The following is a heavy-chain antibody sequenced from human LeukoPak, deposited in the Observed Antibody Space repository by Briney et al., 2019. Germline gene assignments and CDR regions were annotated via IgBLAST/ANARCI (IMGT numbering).Heavy chain of an antibody. V-gene: IGHV1-69*06. J-gene: IGHJ5*02. CDR3: ARANVPAARNWFDP. CDR1: GGTFSSYA. Sequence: ASVKVSCKASGGTFSSYAISWVRQAPGQGLEWMGGIIPIFGTATYAQKFQGRVTITADKSTSTAYMELSSLRSEDTAVYYCARANVPAARNWFDPWGQGTLVTVSS. D-gene: IGHD2-2*01. CDR2: IIPIFGTA.